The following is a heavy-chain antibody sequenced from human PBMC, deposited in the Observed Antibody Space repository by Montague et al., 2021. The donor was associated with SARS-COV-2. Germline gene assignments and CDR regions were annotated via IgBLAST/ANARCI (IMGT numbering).Heavy chain of an antibody. Sequence: SETLSLTCTVSGGSISSSSYYWGWIRQPPGKGLEWIGSIYYSGSTYYNPSLKSRVTISVDTSKNQFSLKLSSVTAADTAVYYCARQDPYSKQKFYYYYYYRDDWGKGTTVTVSS. CDR1: GGSISSSSYY. D-gene: IGHD4-11*01. CDR2: IYYSGST. V-gene: IGHV4-39*01. J-gene: IGHJ6*03. CDR3: ARQDPYSKQKFYYYYYYRDD.